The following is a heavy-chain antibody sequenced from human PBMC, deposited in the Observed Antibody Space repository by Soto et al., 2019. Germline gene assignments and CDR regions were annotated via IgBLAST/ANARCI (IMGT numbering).Heavy chain of an antibody. D-gene: IGHD1-1*01. J-gene: IGHJ6*02. Sequence: SVKVSCKASGGTFNSYAIDWVRQAPGQGLEWMGGIIPIFGTTNYAQKLQGRVKLTADESTRTAYMELSTLRSEDTAVYYCARGTVTGSEYNYYYYGMDVWGQGTTVTVSS. CDR1: GGTFNSYA. CDR3: ARGTVTGSEYNYYYYGMDV. CDR2: IIPIFGTT. V-gene: IGHV1-69*13.